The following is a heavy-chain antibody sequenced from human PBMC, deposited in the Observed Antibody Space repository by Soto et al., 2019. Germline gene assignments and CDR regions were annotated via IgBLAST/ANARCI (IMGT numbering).Heavy chain of an antibody. V-gene: IGHV3-48*02. CDR3: ARGRANNWFDY. J-gene: IGHJ4*02. Sequence: EVQLVESGGGLVQPGGTLRLSCAASGFTFSSNSMNWVRQAPGKGLEWVSHITTSGSSAYYADSVEGRFTISRDNAKNTLYLQMNSLRDEDTAVYYCARGRANNWFDYWGQGTLDTVSS. CDR2: ITTSGSSA. CDR1: GFTFSSNS.